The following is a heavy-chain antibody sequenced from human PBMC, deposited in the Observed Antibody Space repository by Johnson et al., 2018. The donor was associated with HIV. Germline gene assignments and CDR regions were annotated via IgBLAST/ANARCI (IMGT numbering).Heavy chain of an antibody. V-gene: IGHV3-53*01. CDR3: ARAYTYGAFDI. CDR1: GFTVSSNY. CDR2: IYSGGIT. J-gene: IGHJ3*02. Sequence: VHLVESGGGLIQPGGSLRLSCAASGFTVSSNYMSWVRQAPGKGLEWVSLIYSGGITYYADSVKGRFTISRDNSKNTLYLQMNSLRAEDTAVYYCARAYTYGAFDIWGQGTMVTVSS. D-gene: IGHD5-18*01.